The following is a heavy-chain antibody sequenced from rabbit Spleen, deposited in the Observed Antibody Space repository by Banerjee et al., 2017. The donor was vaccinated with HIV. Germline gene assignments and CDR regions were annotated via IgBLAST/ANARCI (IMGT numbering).Heavy chain of an antibody. CDR1: GFDFSSYY. J-gene: IGHJ3*01. V-gene: IGHV1S7*01. CDR2: IDPVFGNT. CDR3: ARAIVPWLGLTRLDL. Sequence: QSLEESGGGLVQPGGSLKLSCKVSGFDFSSYYMTWVRQAPGKGLEWTGYIDPVFGNTAYASWVNGRFTISSDNAQNTVDLQMNSLTAADTATYFCARAIVPWLGLTRLDLWGQGTLVTVS. D-gene: IGHD4-1*01.